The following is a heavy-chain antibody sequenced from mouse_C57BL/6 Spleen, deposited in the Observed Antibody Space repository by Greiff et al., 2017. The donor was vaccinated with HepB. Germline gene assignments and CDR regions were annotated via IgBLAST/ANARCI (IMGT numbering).Heavy chain of an antibody. D-gene: IGHD2-4*01. CDR2: IYPGDGDT. CDR1: GYAFSSSW. Sequence: QVQLQQSGPELVKPGASVKISCKASGYAFSSSWMNWVKQRPGKGLEWIGRIYPGDGDTNYNGKFKGKATLTADKSSSTAYMQLSSLTSEDSAVYFCARLSDYDYAMDYWGQGTSVTVSS. V-gene: IGHV1-82*01. J-gene: IGHJ4*01. CDR3: ARLSDYDYAMDY.